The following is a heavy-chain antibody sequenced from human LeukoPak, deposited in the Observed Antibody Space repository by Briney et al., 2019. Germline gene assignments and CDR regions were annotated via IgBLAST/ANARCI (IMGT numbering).Heavy chain of an antibody. CDR3: ARVRNRYEDYYYGMDV. V-gene: IGHV3-30-3*01. Sequence: GGSLRLSCAASGFTFSSYAMHWVRQAPGKGLEWVAVISYDGSNKYYADSVKGRFTISRDNSKNTLYLQMNSLRAEDTAVYYCARVRNRYEDYYYGMDVWGQGTTVTVSS. D-gene: IGHD1-14*01. J-gene: IGHJ6*02. CDR2: ISYDGSNK. CDR1: GFTFSSYA.